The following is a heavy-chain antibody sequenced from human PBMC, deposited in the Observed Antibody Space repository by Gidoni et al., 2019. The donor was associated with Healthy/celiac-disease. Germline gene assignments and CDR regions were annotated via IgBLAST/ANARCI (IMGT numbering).Heavy chain of an antibody. V-gene: IGHV3-73*01. CDR2: IRSKANSDAT. CDR1: GFTFSGSA. J-gene: IGHJ4*02. CDR3: TRVGATGY. D-gene: IGHD1-26*01. Sequence: EVQLVASGGGWVQPGGYLKLSCAAPGFTFSGSAMHWVRQASGKGLEWVGRIRSKANSDATAYAASVKGRFTISRDDSKNTAYLQMNSLKTEDTAVYYCTRVGATGYWGQGTLVTVSS.